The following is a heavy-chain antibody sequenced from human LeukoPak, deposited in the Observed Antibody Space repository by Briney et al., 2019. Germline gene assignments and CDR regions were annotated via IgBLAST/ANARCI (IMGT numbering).Heavy chain of an antibody. CDR2: ISRSSSDI. Sequence: GGSLRLSCAASGFSFSSSSMSWVRQAPGKGLEWVSFISRSSSDIYHADSVKGRFTISRDNAKTSLYLQMNSLRAEDTAVYYCARDLPAAVDWGQGTLVTVSS. V-gene: IGHV3-21*01. CDR1: GFSFSSSS. CDR3: ARDLPAAVD. J-gene: IGHJ4*02. D-gene: IGHD2-2*01.